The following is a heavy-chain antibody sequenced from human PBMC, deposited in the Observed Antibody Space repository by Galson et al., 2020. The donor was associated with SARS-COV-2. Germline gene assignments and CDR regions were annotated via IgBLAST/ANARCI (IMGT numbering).Heavy chain of an antibody. V-gene: IGHV1-18*04. CDR1: GYTFNNYG. J-gene: IGHJ6*01. CDR2: ISGYNGYT. Sequence: ASVKVSCKASGYTFNNYGISWVRQAPGQGLEWMGWISGYNGYTNFEQKVRDRVTMTTDTSTSTAYMELRSLRNDDTAVYYCVREESGGWRCDCLDGWGQGTMVSVAS. D-gene: IGHD1-26*01. CDR3: VREESGGWRCDCLDG.